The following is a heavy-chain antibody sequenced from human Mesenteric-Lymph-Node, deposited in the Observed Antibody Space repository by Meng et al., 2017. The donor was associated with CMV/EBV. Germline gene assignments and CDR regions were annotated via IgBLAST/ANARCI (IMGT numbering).Heavy chain of an antibody. CDR2: FRRNSGST. CDR3: ARDPRASYGPAYFDY. J-gene: IGHJ4*02. CDR1: GFTFEDYG. Sequence: GGSLRLSCAASGFTFEDYGLNWVRQVPGKGLEWVSGFRRNSGSTYYADSVKGRFTVSRDNAKNSLYLQMNTLRADDTAVYYCARDPRASYGPAYFDYWGQGTLVTVSS. V-gene: IGHV3-20*04. D-gene: IGHD5-18*01.